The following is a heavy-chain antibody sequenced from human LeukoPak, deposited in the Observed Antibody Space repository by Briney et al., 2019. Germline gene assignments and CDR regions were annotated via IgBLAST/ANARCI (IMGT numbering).Heavy chain of an antibody. CDR3: APTYYYDSSGPRDAFDI. J-gene: IGHJ3*02. CDR2: INHSGST. CDR1: GGSFSGYY. V-gene: IGHV4-34*01. D-gene: IGHD3-22*01. Sequence: SETLSLTCAVYGGSFSGYYWSWLRQPPGKGLEWLGEINHSGSTNYNPSLKSRVTISVDTSKNQFSLKLSSVTAADTAVYYCAPTYYYDSSGPRDAFDIWGQGTMVTVSS.